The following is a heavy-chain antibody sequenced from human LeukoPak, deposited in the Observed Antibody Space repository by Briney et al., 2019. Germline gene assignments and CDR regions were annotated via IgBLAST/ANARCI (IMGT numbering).Heavy chain of an antibody. D-gene: IGHD6-25*01. V-gene: IGHV4-59*01. CDR3: ARRDRHSSGWQDYL. Sequence: SETLSLTCTVSGGSIISYYWSWIRQPPGKGVEWIANIYPTGSTNYNPSLSSRVTISIDTAKNQFSLKLISVTAADTAVYYCARRDRHSSGWQDYLWGQGTLVTVSS. J-gene: IGHJ4*02. CDR2: IYPTGST. CDR1: GGSIISYY.